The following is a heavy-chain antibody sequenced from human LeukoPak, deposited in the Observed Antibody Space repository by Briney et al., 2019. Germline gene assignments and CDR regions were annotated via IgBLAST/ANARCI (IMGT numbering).Heavy chain of an antibody. J-gene: IGHJ3*02. V-gene: IGHV4-59*12. CDR2: IYYSGST. CDR3: ARALHYTTYYYDSSGNPMNAFDI. Sequence: SETLSLTCTVSGGSISSYYWSWIRQPPGKGLEWIGYIYYSGSTNYNPSLKSRVTISVDTSKNQFSLKLSSVTAADTAVYYCARALHYTTYYYDSSGNPMNAFDIWGQGTMVTVSS. CDR1: GGSISSYY. D-gene: IGHD3-22*01.